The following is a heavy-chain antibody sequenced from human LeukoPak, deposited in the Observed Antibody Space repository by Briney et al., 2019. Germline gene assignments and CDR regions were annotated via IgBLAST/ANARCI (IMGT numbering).Heavy chain of an antibody. Sequence: SETLSLTCAVSADSFSSHYWTWIRQPPGEGLEWIGYISYIGSTNYNPSLKSRVTFSIDTSKNQFSLKLRSVTAADTAVYYCARDLVTVTKGFDIWGQGTMVSVSS. CDR1: ADSFSSHY. D-gene: IGHD4-17*01. CDR2: ISYIGST. V-gene: IGHV4-59*11. J-gene: IGHJ3*02. CDR3: ARDLVTVTKGFDI.